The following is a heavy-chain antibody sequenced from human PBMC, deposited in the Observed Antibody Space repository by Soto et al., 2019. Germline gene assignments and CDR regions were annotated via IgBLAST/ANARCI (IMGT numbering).Heavy chain of an antibody. CDR3: AKHRVVGASGATRGYFDY. CDR2: ISGSGGST. V-gene: IGHV3-23*01. J-gene: IGHJ4*02. D-gene: IGHD1-26*01. Sequence: GGSLRLSCAASGFTFSSYAMSWVRQAPGKGLEWVSAISGSGGSTYYADSVKGRFTISRDNSKNTLYLQMNSLRAEDTAVYYCAKHRVVGASGATRGYFDYWGQGTLVTVSS. CDR1: GFTFSSYA.